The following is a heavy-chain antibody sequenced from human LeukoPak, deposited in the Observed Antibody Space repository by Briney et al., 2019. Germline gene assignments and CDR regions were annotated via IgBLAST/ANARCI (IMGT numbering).Heavy chain of an antibody. J-gene: IGHJ4*02. CDR2: ISGSGGST. CDR3: AKDSDRLGELSFPFDY. Sequence: GGSLRLSCAASGFTFSSYAMSWVRQAPGKGLEWVSAISGSGGSTYYADSVKGRFTISRDNSKNTLYLQMNSLRAEDTAVYYCAKDSDRLGELSFPFDYWGQGTLVTVSS. CDR1: GFTFSSYA. D-gene: IGHD3-16*02. V-gene: IGHV3-23*01.